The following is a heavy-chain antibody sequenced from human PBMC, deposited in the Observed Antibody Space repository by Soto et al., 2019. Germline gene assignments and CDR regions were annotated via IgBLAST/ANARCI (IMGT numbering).Heavy chain of an antibody. CDR3: ARDRSTHDY. CDR1: GYTFTDYG. Sequence: QGQLVQSGVEVKKPGASVKVSCKASGYTFTDYGISWVRQAPGQGLEWMGWISAYNGNTNYAQNLQDRVTMTTDTSTSTAYMELRSLRSDYTAVYYCARDRSTHDYCGQGTLIAVSS. CDR2: ISAYNGNT. J-gene: IGHJ4*02. V-gene: IGHV1-18*01. D-gene: IGHD1-1*01.